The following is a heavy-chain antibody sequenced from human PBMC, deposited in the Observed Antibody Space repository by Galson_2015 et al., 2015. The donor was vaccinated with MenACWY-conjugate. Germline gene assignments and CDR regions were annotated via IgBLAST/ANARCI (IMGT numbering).Heavy chain of an antibody. CDR2: INRDGRRT. D-gene: IGHD2-21*01. J-gene: IGHJ4*02. Sequence: SLRLSCAASGFTLTSDWMHWVRQAPGKGLEWVSSINRDGRRTRYADFVKGRFTVSRDSAKKTLYLEMTSLRVEDTAVYYCGRPNSTSHYCVYFWGRGTLVTVSS. CDR1: GFTLTSDW. V-gene: IGHV3-74*01. CDR3: GRPNSTSHYCVYF.